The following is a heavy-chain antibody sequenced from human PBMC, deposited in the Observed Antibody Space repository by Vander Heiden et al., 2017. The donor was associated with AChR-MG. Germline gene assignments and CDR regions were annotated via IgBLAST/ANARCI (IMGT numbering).Heavy chain of an antibody. V-gene: IGHV3-11*01. CDR3: ARDLKGAYYDSSGDDAFDI. D-gene: IGHD3-22*01. Sequence: QMQLVESGGGLVTPGGSLRLSCAASEFTFSDYYMSWIRQAPGKGLEWISYISSRGDTRSYEEYVKGRFTISRDNAKNSVYLQMKSLRTAATAVYYCARDLKGAYYDSSGDDAFDIWGQVTMVTVS. CDR1: EFTFSDYY. CDR2: ISSRGDTR. J-gene: IGHJ3*02.